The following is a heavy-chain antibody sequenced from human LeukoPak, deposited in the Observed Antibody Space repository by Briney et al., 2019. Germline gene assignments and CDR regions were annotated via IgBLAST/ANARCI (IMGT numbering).Heavy chain of an antibody. J-gene: IGHJ3*02. CDR3: ARDGNSFTILENLDAFDI. V-gene: IGHV3-33*01. D-gene: IGHD3-9*01. CDR1: GFTFSSYG. Sequence: GGSLRLSCAASGFTFSSYGMHWVRQAPGKGLEWVAVIWYDGSNKYYADSVKGRFTISRDNSKNTLYLQMNSLRAEDTAVYYCARDGNSFTILENLDAFDIWGQGTMVTVPS. CDR2: IWYDGSNK.